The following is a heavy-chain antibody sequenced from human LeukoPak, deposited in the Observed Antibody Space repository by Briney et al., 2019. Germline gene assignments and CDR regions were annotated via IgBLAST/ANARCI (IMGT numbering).Heavy chain of an antibody. CDR2: IDPSDSYT. J-gene: IGHJ4*02. CDR3: AKHPPLPARYYFDN. V-gene: IGHV5-10-1*01. CDR1: GYSFTSYW. Sequence: GESLKISCKGSGYSFTSYWISWVRQMPGKGLEWMGRIDPSDSYTNYSPSFQGHVTISADKSISTAYLQWSSLKASDTAMYYCAKHPPLPARYYFDNWGQETLFTVSS.